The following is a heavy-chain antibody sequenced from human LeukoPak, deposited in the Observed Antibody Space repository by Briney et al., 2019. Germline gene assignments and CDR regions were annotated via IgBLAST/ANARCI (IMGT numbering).Heavy chain of an antibody. CDR3: ARLIHRGYSSSWYVDY. J-gene: IGHJ4*02. CDR1: GYTLTRYG. V-gene: IGHV1-18*01. D-gene: IGHD6-13*01. Sequence: GASVKVSCKPSGYTLTRYGISWVRQAPGPGLEWRGWISAYNGNTNYAQKLQGRLTMTTDTSTSTAYMELRSLRSDDTAVYYCARLIHRGYSSSWYVDYWGQGTLVTVSS. CDR2: ISAYNGNT.